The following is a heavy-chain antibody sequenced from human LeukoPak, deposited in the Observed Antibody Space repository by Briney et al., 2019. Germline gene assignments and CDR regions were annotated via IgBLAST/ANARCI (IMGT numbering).Heavy chain of an antibody. Sequence: GGSLRLSCAASGFTFSSYEMNWVRQAPGKGLEWVSYISSSGTIYYADSVKGRFTISRDNVKKSLYLQMNSLRDEDTAVYYCARESVMDVWGQGTTVTVSS. V-gene: IGHV3-48*03. CDR2: ISSSGTI. J-gene: IGHJ6*02. CDR1: GFTFSSYE. CDR3: ARESVMDV.